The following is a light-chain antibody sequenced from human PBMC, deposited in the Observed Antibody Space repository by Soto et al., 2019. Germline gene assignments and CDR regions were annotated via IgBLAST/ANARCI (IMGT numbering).Light chain of an antibody. CDR1: SGHSTYS. CDR3: QTWGTGIVV. Sequence: QAVLTQPPSASASLGASVKVTCTLSSGHSTYSIAWHQQQPEKGPRYLMKLNSDGRHTKADGIPDRFSGSSSGAERYLTISSLQSEDEGDYYCQTWGTGIVVFGGGTKLTVL. V-gene: IGLV4-69*01. J-gene: IGLJ2*01. CDR2: LNSDGRH.